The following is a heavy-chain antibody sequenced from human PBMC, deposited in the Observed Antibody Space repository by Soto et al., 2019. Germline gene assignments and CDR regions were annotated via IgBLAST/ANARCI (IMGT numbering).Heavy chain of an antibody. CDR3: ARAPYSSSPFDY. D-gene: IGHD6-13*01. Sequence: PPETLSLTCAVYGGSFSGYYWSWIRQPPGKGLEWIGEINHSGSTNYNPSLKSRVTISVDTSKNQFSLKLSSVTAADTAVYYCARAPYSSSPFDYWGQGTLVT. CDR1: GGSFSGYY. V-gene: IGHV4-34*01. J-gene: IGHJ4*02. CDR2: INHSGST.